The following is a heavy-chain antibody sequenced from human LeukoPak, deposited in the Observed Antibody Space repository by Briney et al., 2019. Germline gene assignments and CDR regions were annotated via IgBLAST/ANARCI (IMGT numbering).Heavy chain of an antibody. CDR2: ILPIFNTS. D-gene: IGHD7-27*01. J-gene: IGHJ3*02. Sequence: ASVKVSCKASGGTFSSYAVTWVRQAPGHGLEWMGGILPIFNTSNYAQKLQGRVTITADKSTSTVYMELSTLRSEDTAVYYCARARSLGPTGVAAFDIWGQGTMVTVSS. CDR1: GGTFSSYA. V-gene: IGHV1-69*06. CDR3: ARARSLGPTGVAAFDI.